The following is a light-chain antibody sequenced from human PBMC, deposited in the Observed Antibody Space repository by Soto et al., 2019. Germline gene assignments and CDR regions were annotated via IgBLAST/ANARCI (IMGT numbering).Light chain of an antibody. CDR2: GAS. CDR1: QSVSSN. V-gene: IGKV3-15*01. CDR3: QQYNNPIT. Sequence: EIVMTQSPATLSVSPGERATLSCRASQSVSSNLAWYQQKPGQAPRLLIYGASTRATGIPARFSGSGSGTEFTLTIRSLQSEDFAVYYCQQYNNPITFGQGTRLEIK. J-gene: IGKJ5*01.